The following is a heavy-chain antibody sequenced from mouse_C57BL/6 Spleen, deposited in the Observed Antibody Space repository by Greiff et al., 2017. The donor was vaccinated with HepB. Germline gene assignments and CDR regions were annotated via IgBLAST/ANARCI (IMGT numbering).Heavy chain of an antibody. CDR1: GFNIKDDY. CDR3: TTRGTTVVEGYFDV. V-gene: IGHV14-4*01. D-gene: IGHD1-1*01. Sequence: VQLQHSGAELVRPGASVKLSCTASGFNIKDDYMHWVKQRPEQGLEWIGWIDPENGDTEYASKFQGKATITADTSSNTAYLQLSSLSSEDTAVYYCTTRGTTVVEGYFDVWGTGTTVTVSS. CDR2: IDPENGDT. J-gene: IGHJ1*03.